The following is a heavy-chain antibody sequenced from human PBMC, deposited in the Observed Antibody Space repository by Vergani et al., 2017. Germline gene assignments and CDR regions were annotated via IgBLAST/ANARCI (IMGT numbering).Heavy chain of an antibody. J-gene: IGHJ4*02. D-gene: IGHD6-19*01. CDR3: AKDRTFIGIAVAGPFDY. CDR2: ISWNSGSI. Sequence: EVQLVESGGGLVQPGRSLRLSCAASGFTFDDYAMHWVRQAPGKGLEWVSGISWNSGSIGYADSVKGRFTISRDNAKNSLYLQMNSLRAEDTALYYCAKDRTFIGIAVAGPFDYWGQETLVTVSS. CDR1: GFTFDDYA. V-gene: IGHV3-9*01.